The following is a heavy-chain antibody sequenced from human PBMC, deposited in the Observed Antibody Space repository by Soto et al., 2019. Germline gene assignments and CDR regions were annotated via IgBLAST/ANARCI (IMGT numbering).Heavy chain of an antibody. J-gene: IGHJ4*02. CDR1: GGSISSYY. CDR3: ARYRGGSFYFDY. D-gene: IGHD1-26*01. Sequence: SETLSLTCTVSGGSISSYYWSWIRQPPGKGLEWIGYIYYSGSTYYNPSLKSRVTISVDTSKNQFSLKLSSVTAADTAVYYCARYRGGSFYFDYWGQGTLVTVSS. CDR2: IYYSGST. V-gene: IGHV4-59*01.